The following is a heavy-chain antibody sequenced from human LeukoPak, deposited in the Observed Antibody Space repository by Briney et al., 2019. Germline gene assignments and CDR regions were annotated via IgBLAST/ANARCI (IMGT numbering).Heavy chain of an antibody. CDR3: AGELSEKSSNYYYYYMDV. V-gene: IGHV3-7*01. CDR1: EFMFNKFY. J-gene: IGHJ6*03. Sequence: GGSLRLSCAVSEFMFNKFYLGWVRRAPGKGLEWVASINPDGSANYYMDSVKGRFSISRDNAKNSLYLQMNSLRAEDTAVYYCAGELSEKSSNYYYYYMDVWGKGTTVTISS. CDR2: INPDGSAN. D-gene: IGHD2-2*01.